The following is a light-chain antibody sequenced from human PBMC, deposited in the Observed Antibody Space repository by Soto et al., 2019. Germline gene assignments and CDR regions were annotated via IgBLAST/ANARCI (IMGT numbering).Light chain of an antibody. CDR1: SSDVGGYNY. V-gene: IGLV2-8*01. J-gene: IGLJ1*01. CDR3: CSNAGSHYYV. CDR2: EVT. Sequence: QSALTQLPSASGSPGQSVTISCTGTSSDVGGYNYVSWYQQHPGKAPKLLIYEVTKRPSGVPDRFSGSKSGNTASLTVSGLQADDEAEYYCCSNAGSHYYVFGTGTQLTVL.